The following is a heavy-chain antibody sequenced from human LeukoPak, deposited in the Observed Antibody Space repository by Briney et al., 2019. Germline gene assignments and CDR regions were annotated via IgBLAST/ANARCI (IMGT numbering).Heavy chain of an antibody. D-gene: IGHD4/OR15-4a*01. CDR2: INSDGSST. CDR3: ARRAGAYSHPYDY. CDR1: GFTFSRYW. Sequence: GGSLRLSCAASGFTFSRYWMHWVRQAPGKGLVWVSRINSDGSSTNYADSVKGRFTISRDNAKNTLYLQMNSLRAEDTAVYYCARRAGAYSHPYDYWGQGTLVTVSS. J-gene: IGHJ4*02. V-gene: IGHV3-74*01.